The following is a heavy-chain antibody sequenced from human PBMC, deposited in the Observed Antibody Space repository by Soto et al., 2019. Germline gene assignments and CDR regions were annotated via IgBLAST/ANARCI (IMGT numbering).Heavy chain of an antibody. CDR3: ARDYDILTGFRYYGMDV. V-gene: IGHV1-69*13. D-gene: IGHD3-9*01. J-gene: IGHJ6*02. Sequence: SVKVSCKASGGTFSSYAISWVRQAPGQGLEWMGGIIPIFGTANYAQKFQGRVTITADESTSTAYMELSSLRSEDTAVYYCARDYDILTGFRYYGMDVWGQGTTVTVSS. CDR2: IIPIFGTA. CDR1: GGTFSSYA.